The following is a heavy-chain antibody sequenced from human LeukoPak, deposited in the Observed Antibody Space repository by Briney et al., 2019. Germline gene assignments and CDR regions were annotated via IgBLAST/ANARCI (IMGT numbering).Heavy chain of an antibody. J-gene: IGHJ6*02. D-gene: IGHD3-3*01. CDR2: IYYSGST. Sequence: SETLSLTCTVSGGSISSGGYYWSWFRQHPGKGLEWIGYIYYSGSTYYNPSLRSRVTISVDTSKNQFSLKLSSVTAADTAVYYCARDYDFWSGSYYYGMDVWGQGTTVTVSS. V-gene: IGHV4-31*03. CDR1: GGSISSGGYY. CDR3: ARDYDFWSGSYYYGMDV.